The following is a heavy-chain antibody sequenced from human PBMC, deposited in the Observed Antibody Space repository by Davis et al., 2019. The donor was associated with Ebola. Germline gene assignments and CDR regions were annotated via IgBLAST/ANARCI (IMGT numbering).Heavy chain of an antibody. J-gene: IGHJ3*02. CDR1: GYTFTGYY. Sequence: ASVKVSCKASGYTFTGYYMHWVRQAPGQGLEWMGWMNPNSGNTGYAQKFQGRVTMTRNTSISTAYMELSSLRSEDTAVYYCARGRYFDWLLYNHDAFDIWGQGTMVTVSS. D-gene: IGHD3-9*01. V-gene: IGHV1-8*02. CDR3: ARGRYFDWLLYNHDAFDI. CDR2: MNPNSGNT.